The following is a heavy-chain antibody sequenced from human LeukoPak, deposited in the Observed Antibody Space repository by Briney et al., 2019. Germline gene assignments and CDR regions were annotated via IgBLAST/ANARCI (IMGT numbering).Heavy chain of an antibody. J-gene: IGHJ4*02. CDR1: GYSFTSYA. D-gene: IGHD3-22*01. V-gene: IGHV1-18*01. CDR3: ARDYYDTSGYFYGSNY. CDR2: ISVYSGNT. Sequence: GASVKVSCKASGYSFTSYAITWVRQAPGQGLEWMGWISVYSGNTHYAQQLQGRVTMTTDTSTTTTYMELRSLRSDDTAVYYCARDYYDTSGYFYGSNYWGQGTLVTVSS.